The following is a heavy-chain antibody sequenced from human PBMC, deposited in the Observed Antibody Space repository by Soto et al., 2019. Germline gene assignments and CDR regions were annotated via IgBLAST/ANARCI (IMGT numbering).Heavy chain of an antibody. CDR3: ARHHDS. CDR1: SAPVSSTTYT. V-gene: IGHV4-39*01. J-gene: IGHJ4*02. CDR2: VYYGGRS. Sequence: SETLSLTCTVSSAPVSSTTYTWGWIRQPPGKGLEWVASVYYGGRSYYNPSLKSRVTISVDTSKNQFSLKLSSVTAADTAVYYCARHHDSWGQGTLVTVSS.